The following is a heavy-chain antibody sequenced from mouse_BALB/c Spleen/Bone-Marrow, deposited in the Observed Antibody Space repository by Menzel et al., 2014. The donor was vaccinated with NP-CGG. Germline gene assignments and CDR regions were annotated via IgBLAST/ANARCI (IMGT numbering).Heavy chain of an antibody. J-gene: IGHJ4*01. Sequence: VKLQESGAELVRPGSSAKISCKSSGYSFSNYWMNWMKQRPGQGLEWIGQIYPGDGDTNYNGKFKGKATLTADKSSSTAYMQLSSLTSEDSAVYFCASRGDYSYAMDYWGQGTSVTVSS. V-gene: IGHV1-80*01. CDR3: ASRGDYSYAMDY. CDR2: IYPGDGDT. D-gene: IGHD1-1*01. CDR1: GYSFSNYW.